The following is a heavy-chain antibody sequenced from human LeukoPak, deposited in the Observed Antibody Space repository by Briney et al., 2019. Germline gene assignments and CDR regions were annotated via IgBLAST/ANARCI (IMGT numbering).Heavy chain of an antibody. V-gene: IGHV3-66*01. Sequence: PGGSLRLSCAASGFTVSRNYMSWVRQAPGKGLEWVSLIYSGGSTYYADSVKGRFTISRDNSKNTLYVQMNSLRAEDTAVYYCARAHTTYYYDSSGYYFDYWGQGTLVTVSS. CDR2: IYSGGST. CDR3: ARAHTTYYYDSSGYYFDY. D-gene: IGHD3-22*01. J-gene: IGHJ4*02. CDR1: GFTVSRNY.